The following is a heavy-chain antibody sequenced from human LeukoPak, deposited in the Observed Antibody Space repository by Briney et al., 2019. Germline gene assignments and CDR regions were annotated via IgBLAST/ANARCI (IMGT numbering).Heavy chain of an antibody. D-gene: IGHD6-19*01. CDR2: INHSGST. Sequence: PSETLSLTCAVYGGSFSGYYWSWIRQPPGKGLEWIGEINHSGSTNYNPSLKSRVTISKDTSKSHFSLKLSSVTAADTAVYYCASGGTRSGWSFAYWGQGTLVTVSS. J-gene: IGHJ4*02. V-gene: IGHV4-34*01. CDR1: GGSFSGYY. CDR3: ASGGTRSGWSFAY.